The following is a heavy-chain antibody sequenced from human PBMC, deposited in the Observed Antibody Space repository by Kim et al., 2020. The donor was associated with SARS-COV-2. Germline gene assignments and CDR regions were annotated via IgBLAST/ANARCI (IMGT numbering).Heavy chain of an antibody. J-gene: IGHJ4*02. D-gene: IGHD2-15*01. CDR2: ISPDGSYQ. CDR1: EFTSSTYW. V-gene: IGHV3-7*01. CDR3: ASKGGNTGHY. Sequence: GGSLRLSCAASEFTSSTYWMNWVRQAPGKGLEWVANISPDGSYQFYVDSVKGRFIISRDNAQKSLYLQMNNLRAEDTAVYYCASKGGNTGHYWGQGTLVTVSS.